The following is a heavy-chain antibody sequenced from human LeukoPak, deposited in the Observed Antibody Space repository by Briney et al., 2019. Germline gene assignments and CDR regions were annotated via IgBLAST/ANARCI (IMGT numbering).Heavy chain of an antibody. D-gene: IGHD4-17*01. CDR2: ISVYNGNT. V-gene: IGHV1-18*01. J-gene: IGHJ5*02. Sequence: GASVKVSCKTSGYTFTDYGISWVRQAPGQGLEWMGWISVYNGNTQYAQNFQGRVTMTTDTSTSTAYMELRSLRSDDTAVYYCARGKPRLRRPGEIQLDPWGQGTLVTVSS. CDR1: GYTFTDYG. CDR3: ARGKPRLRRPGEIQLDP.